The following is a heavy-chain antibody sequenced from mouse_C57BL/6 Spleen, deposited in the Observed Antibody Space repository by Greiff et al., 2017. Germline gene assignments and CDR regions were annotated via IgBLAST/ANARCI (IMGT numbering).Heavy chain of an antibody. CDR1: GYAFTNYL. Sequence: QVQLQQSGAELVRPGTSVKVSCKASGYAFTNYLIEWVKQRPGQGLEWIGVINPGSGGTNYNEKFKGKATLTADKSSSTAYMQLSSLTSEDSAVYFCARGGTPDPYYFDYWGQGTTLTVSS. D-gene: IGHD2-14*01. V-gene: IGHV1-54*01. CDR2: INPGSGGT. J-gene: IGHJ2*01. CDR3: ARGGTPDPYYFDY.